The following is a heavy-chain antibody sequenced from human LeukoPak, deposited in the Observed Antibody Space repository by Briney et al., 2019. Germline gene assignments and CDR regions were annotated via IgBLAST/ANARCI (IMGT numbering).Heavy chain of an antibody. Sequence: SETLSLTCTVSGGSISSGGYYWSWIRQPPGKGLEWIGYIYHSGSTYYNPSLKSRVTISVDRSKNQFSLKLSSVTAADTAVYYCARWRDSSPDAFDIWGQGTMVTVSS. CDR3: ARWRDSSPDAFDI. D-gene: IGHD6-13*01. CDR1: GGSISSGGYY. V-gene: IGHV4-30-2*01. J-gene: IGHJ3*02. CDR2: IYHSGST.